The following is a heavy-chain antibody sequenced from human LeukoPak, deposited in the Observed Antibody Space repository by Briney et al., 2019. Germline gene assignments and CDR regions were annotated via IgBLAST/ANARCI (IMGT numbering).Heavy chain of an antibody. CDR1: GGSISSYY. Sequence: SETLSLTCTVSGGSISSYYCSWIRQPPGKGLEWSGYIYYSGTTNYNPSLKSRVTISVDTSKNQFSLKLSSVTAADTAVYYCARGVYIAAAQYGYWGQGTLVTVSS. J-gene: IGHJ4*02. CDR3: ARGVYIAAAQYGY. V-gene: IGHV4-59*01. CDR2: IYYSGTT. D-gene: IGHD6-13*01.